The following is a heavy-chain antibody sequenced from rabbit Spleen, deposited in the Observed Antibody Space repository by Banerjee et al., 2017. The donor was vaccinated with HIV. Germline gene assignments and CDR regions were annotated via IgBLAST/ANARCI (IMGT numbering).Heavy chain of an antibody. D-gene: IGHD4-1*01. V-gene: IGHV1S45*01. Sequence: QEELEESGGGLVKPEGSLTLTCKASGFSFSDRDVMCWVRQAPGKGLEWIACVNTATGKPVYSTLAKGRFTISTTSSTTVTLQMTSLTAADTATYFCARDLAGAIGWNCFLWGPGTLVTVS. CDR1: GFSFSDRDV. CDR2: VNTATGKP. J-gene: IGHJ4*01. CDR3: ARDLAGAIGWNCFL.